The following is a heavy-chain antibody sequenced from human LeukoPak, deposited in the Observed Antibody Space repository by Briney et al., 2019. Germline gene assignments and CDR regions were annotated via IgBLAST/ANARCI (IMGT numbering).Heavy chain of an antibody. CDR3: ARDRTDYYDSSGYYPDY. V-gene: IGHV1-2*02. Sequence: ASVKVSCKASGYTFTGYYMHWARQAPGQGLEWMGWINPNSGGTNYAQKFQGRVTMTRDTSISTAYMELSRLRSDDTAVYYCARDRTDYYDSSGYYPDYWGQGTLVTVSS. CDR1: GYTFTGYY. J-gene: IGHJ4*02. CDR2: INPNSGGT. D-gene: IGHD3-22*01.